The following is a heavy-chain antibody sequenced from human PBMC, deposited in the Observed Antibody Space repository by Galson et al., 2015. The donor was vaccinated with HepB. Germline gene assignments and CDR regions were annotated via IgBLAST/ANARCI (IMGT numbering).Heavy chain of an antibody. CDR1: GFTFSDYY. D-gene: IGHD3-10*01. CDR2: ISSSGSTI. V-gene: IGHV3-11*01. J-gene: IGHJ6*02. CDR3: ARRHYYGSGSLPYYYYGMDV. Sequence: SLRLSCAASGFTFSDYYMSWIRQAPGKGLEWVSYISSSGSTIYYADSVKGRFTISRDNAKNSLYLQMNSLRAEDTAVYYCARRHYYGSGSLPYYYYGMDVWGQGTTVTVSS.